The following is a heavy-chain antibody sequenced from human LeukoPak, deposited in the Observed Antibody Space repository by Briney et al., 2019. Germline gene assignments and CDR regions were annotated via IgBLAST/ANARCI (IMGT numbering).Heavy chain of an antibody. CDR1: GGSISSSSYY. J-gene: IGHJ4*02. Sequence: SETLSLTCTVSGGSISSSSYYWGWIRQPPGKGLEWIGSIYYSGSTYYNPSLKSRVTISVDTSKNQFSLKLSSVTAADPAVYYCARQQVVTAPSDYWGQGTLVTVSS. D-gene: IGHD2-21*02. CDR2: IYYSGST. CDR3: ARQQVVTAPSDY. V-gene: IGHV4-39*01.